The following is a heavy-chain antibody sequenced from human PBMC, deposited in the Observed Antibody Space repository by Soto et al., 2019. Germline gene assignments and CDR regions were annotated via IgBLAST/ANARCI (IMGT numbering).Heavy chain of an antibody. D-gene: IGHD2-2*01. V-gene: IGHV3-30*03. Sequence: GGSLRLSCAASGFTFSSYGMHWVRQAPGKGLEWVAVISYDGGNEYYADSVKGRFTISRDDSENTLYLQMIGLRAEDTAVYYCTRDSGIVLVPVTSMDVWGQGTTVTVSS. J-gene: IGHJ6*02. CDR1: GFTFSSYG. CDR2: ISYDGGNE. CDR3: TRDSGIVLVPVTSMDV.